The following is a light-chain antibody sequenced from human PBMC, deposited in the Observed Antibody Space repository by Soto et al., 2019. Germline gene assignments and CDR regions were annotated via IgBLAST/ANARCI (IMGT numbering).Light chain of an antibody. CDR2: DVS. CDR1: SSDVGGYNY. V-gene: IGLV2-14*01. J-gene: IGLJ2*01. CDR3: SSYTSSSTLTVV. Sequence: QSALTQPASVSGSPGQSITISCTGTSSDVGGYNYVSWYQQHPGKAPKLMIYDVSNRPSGVSNRFSGSKSGNTASLAISGRRAEDEADYYCSSYTSSSTLTVVFGGGTKLTVL.